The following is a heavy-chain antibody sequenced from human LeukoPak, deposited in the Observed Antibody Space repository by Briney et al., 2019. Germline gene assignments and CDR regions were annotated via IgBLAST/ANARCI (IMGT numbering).Heavy chain of an antibody. CDR3: ARDGYHYGSGSYFDY. CDR1: GFTISSYW. CDR2: IKQDGSEK. V-gene: IGHV3-7*04. D-gene: IGHD3-10*01. J-gene: IGHJ4*02. Sequence: GGSLRLSCAASGFTISSYWMSWVRQAPGKGLEWVANIKQDGSEKYYVDSVKGRFTISRDNAKKSLYLQMNSLRAEDTAVYYCARDGYHYGSGSYFDYWGQGTLVTVSS.